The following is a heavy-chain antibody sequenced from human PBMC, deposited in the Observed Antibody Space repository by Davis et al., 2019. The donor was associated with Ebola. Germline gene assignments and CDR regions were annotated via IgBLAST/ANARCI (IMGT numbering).Heavy chain of an antibody. D-gene: IGHD2-15*01. CDR1: GYSFNNYW. CDR3: ARDIPSSYNWFDP. CDR2: IDSSDSYT. Sequence: GQSLKISCKGSGYSFNNYWISWVRQLPGKGLEWLGRIDSSDSYTNYSPSFHGHITISVDRSVSSVFLQWSSLRASDTAIYYCARDIPSSYNWFDPWGQGTQVTVSS. J-gene: IGHJ5*02. V-gene: IGHV5-10-1*01.